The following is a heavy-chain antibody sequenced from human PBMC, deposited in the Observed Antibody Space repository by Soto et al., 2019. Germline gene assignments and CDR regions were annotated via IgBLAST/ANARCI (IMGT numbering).Heavy chain of an antibody. CDR2: IYHTEST. CDR1: GDSISSSFW. Sequence: SETLSLTCAVSGDSISSSFWWSWVRQPPGKGLEWIGEIYHTESTVYNPSLKSRVTISVDKSKNQFSLNLDSVTAEDTAVYYCARRAGYNLRDHFDYWGQGTLVTVSS. J-gene: IGHJ4*02. D-gene: IGHD5-12*01. V-gene: IGHV4-4*02. CDR3: ARRAGYNLRDHFDY.